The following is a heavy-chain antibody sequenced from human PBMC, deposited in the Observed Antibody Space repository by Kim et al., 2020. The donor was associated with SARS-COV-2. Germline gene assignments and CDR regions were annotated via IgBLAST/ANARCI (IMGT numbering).Heavy chain of an antibody. V-gene: IGHV4-34*01. Sequence: SLKSRVTISVDTSKNQFSLKLSSVTAADTAVYYCARGWGFGELPPRFDYWGQGTLVTVSS. D-gene: IGHD3-10*01. J-gene: IGHJ4*02. CDR3: ARGWGFGELPPRFDY.